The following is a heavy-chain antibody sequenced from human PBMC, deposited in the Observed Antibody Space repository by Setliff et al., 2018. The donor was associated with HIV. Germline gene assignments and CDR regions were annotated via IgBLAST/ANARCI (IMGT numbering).Heavy chain of an antibody. Sequence: SETLSLTCTVSGGSISSSDFYWSWIRQHPGKGLEWLGYIYYSGSTYYNPSLKSRITISGDTSKNEFSLKVTSVTAADTAVYFCARARYYYDPDNTGSSGEYFDYWGQGALVTVSS. V-gene: IGHV4-31*03. J-gene: IGHJ4*02. CDR3: ARARYYYDPDNTGSSGEYFDY. D-gene: IGHD3-22*01. CDR2: IYYSGST. CDR1: GGSISSSDFY.